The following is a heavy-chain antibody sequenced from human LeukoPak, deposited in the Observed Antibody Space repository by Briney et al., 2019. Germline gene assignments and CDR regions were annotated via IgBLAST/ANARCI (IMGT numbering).Heavy chain of an antibody. CDR1: GYSISSGYY. CDR2: SYYSGST. CDR3: AGDYDYVWGSYRRHNAFDY. J-gene: IGHJ4*02. D-gene: IGHD3-16*02. V-gene: IGHV4-38-2*02. Sequence: SETLSLTCTVSGYSISSGYYCGWIRQPPEKGLEWIGSSYYSGSTYYNPSLKSRVTISVDTSKNQFSLKLSSVTAADTAVYYCAGDYDYVWGSYRRHNAFDYWGQGTLVTVSS.